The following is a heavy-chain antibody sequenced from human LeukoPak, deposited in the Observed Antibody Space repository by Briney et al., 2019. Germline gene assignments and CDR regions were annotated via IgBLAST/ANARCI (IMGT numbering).Heavy chain of an antibody. V-gene: IGHV3-23*01. Sequence: GGSLRLSCAASGFTFSSYAMNWVRQAPGKGLEWVSAISGSGDRRNYADSVKGRFTISRDTSKNTLYLQMNSLRAEDTAVYYCAKGPKQLLVGSRGYYFDSWGQGTLVTVSS. CDR2: ISGSGDRR. CDR1: GFTFSSYA. CDR3: AKGPKQLLVGSRGYYFDS. J-gene: IGHJ4*02. D-gene: IGHD6-13*01.